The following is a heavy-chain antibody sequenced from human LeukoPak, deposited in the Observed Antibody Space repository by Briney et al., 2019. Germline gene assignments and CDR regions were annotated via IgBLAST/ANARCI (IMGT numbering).Heavy chain of an antibody. D-gene: IGHD4-17*01. Sequence: PGGSLRLSCAASGFTFSSYGMHWVRQAPGKGLEWVAVISYDGSNKYYADSVKGRFTISRDNSKNTLYLQMNSLRAEDTAVYYCAKVRGDFGRDYFGYWGQGTLVTVSS. CDR3: AKVRGDFGRDYFGY. CDR2: ISYDGSNK. CDR1: GFTFSSYG. V-gene: IGHV3-30*18. J-gene: IGHJ4*02.